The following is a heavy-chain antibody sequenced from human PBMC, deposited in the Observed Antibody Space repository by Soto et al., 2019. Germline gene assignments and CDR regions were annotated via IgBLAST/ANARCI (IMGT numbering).Heavy chain of an antibody. Sequence: QVQLVQSGAEVKKPGSSVKVSCKASGGTFSSYAISWVRQAPGQGLEWMGGIIPIFGTANYAQKFQGRVTITADESTRKAYMELRSLRSEDTAVYYCASHSGWNYYSGMDVWGQGTTVTVSS. D-gene: IGHD3-22*01. CDR1: GGTFSSYA. CDR3: ASHSGWNYYSGMDV. J-gene: IGHJ6*02. CDR2: IIPIFGTA. V-gene: IGHV1-69*12.